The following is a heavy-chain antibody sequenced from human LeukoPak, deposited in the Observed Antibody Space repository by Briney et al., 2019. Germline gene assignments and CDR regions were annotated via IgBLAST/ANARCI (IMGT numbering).Heavy chain of an antibody. CDR2: ISYDGSNK. J-gene: IGHJ4*02. CDR1: GFTFSSYG. V-gene: IGHV3-30*03. CDR3: ARDRIIAAAGIDY. Sequence: GGSLRLSCAASGFTFSSYGMHWVRQAPGKGLEWVAVISYDGSNKYYADSVKGRFTISRDNSKNTLYLQMNSLRAEDTAVYYCARDRIIAAAGIDYWGQGTLVTVSS. D-gene: IGHD6-13*01.